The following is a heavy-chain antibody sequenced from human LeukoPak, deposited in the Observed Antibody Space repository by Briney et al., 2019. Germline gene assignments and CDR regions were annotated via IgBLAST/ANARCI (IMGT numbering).Heavy chain of an antibody. D-gene: IGHD2-8*01. V-gene: IGHV3-23*01. CDR3: AKQSYARSLGE. CDR1: GFPFSDFS. Sequence: GGSLRLSCATSGFPFSDFSMTWVRQAPGKGLEWISTTNSDGTTTYYAESVKGRFTISRDNSKNALYLQMSSLRVEDTAIYYCAKQSYARSLGEGGPGTLVTVSS. J-gene: IGHJ4*02. CDR2: TNSDGTTT.